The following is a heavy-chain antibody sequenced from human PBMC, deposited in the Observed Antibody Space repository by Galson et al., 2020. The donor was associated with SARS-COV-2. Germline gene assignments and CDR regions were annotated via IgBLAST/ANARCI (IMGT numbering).Heavy chain of an antibody. D-gene: IGHD3-10*01. J-gene: IGHJ4*02. CDR2: ISYDGSNK. V-gene: IGHV3-30*18. Sequence: GESLKISCAASGFTFSSYGMHWVRQAPGKGLEWVAVISYDGSNKYYADSVKGRFTISRDNSKNTLYLQMNSLRAEDTAVYYCANEEPYGSGNDYWGQGTLVTVSS. CDR1: GFTFSSYG. CDR3: ANEEPYGSGNDY.